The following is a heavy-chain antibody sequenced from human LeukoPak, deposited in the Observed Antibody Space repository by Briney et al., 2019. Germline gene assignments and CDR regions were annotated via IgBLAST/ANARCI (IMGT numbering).Heavy chain of an antibody. Sequence: GGSLRLSCAASGFTFSSYWMHWVRQAPGKGLEWVSVIYSGGSTYYADSVKGRFTISRDNSKNTLYLQMNSLRAEDTAVYYCARVGDYYDSEGLDYWGQGTLVTVSS. J-gene: IGHJ4*02. CDR2: IYSGGST. D-gene: IGHD3-22*01. CDR3: ARVGDYYDSEGLDY. CDR1: GFTFSSYW. V-gene: IGHV3-53*01.